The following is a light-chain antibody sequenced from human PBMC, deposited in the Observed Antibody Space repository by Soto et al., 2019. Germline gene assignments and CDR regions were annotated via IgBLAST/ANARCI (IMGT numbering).Light chain of an antibody. CDR1: QGISNY. CDR2: DAS. V-gene: IGKV1-16*02. J-gene: IGKJ5*01. CDR3: QQDSTYPIT. Sequence: DIQMTQSPSSLSASVGDRVTITCRSSQGISNYLAWSQQKPGKAPKSLIYDASSLRSEVPSKFSGSGFGTEFALTISSLQPEDFATYYCQQDSTYPITFGQGTRLEIK.